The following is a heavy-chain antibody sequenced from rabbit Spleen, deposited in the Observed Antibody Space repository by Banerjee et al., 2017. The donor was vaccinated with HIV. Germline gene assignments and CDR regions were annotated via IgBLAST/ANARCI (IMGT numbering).Heavy chain of an antibody. CDR2: INSATGKS. V-gene: IGHV1S40*01. Sequence: QSLEESGGGLVKPGGTLTLTCKASGIDFNSDDYMCWVRQAPGKGLEWIGCINSATGKSVYASWAKGRFTISKASSTTVTLQMTSLTAADTATYLCARDLVAVIGWNFSLWGPGTLVTVS. CDR3: ARDLVAVIGWNFSL. D-gene: IGHD1-1*01. CDR1: GIDFNSDDY. J-gene: IGHJ4*01.